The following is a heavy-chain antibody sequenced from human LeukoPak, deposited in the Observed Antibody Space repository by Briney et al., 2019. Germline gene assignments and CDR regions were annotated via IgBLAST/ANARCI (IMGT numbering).Heavy chain of an antibody. D-gene: IGHD2-21*01. CDR3: AREANSPTARYWYFDL. CDR1: GGSISSGSYY. CDR2: VYYSGST. J-gene: IGHJ2*01. Sequence: SETLSLTCTVSGGSISSGSYYWSWMRQSPGKGLEWIGYVYYSGSTNYNPALKSRVTISLDTSENQFSLKLSSVTAADTAVYYCAREANSPTARYWYFDLWGRGTQVTVSS. V-gene: IGHV4-61*01.